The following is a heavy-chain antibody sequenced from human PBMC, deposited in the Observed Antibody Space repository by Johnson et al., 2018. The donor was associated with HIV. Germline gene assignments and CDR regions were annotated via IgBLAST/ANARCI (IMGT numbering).Heavy chain of an antibody. CDR3: ARALSRFGVSDAFDV. CDR1: GFTFSTYT. J-gene: IGHJ3*01. V-gene: IGHV3-30-3*01. D-gene: IGHD3-10*01. CDR2: ISYDGSNK. Sequence: QVQLVESGGGVVQPGRSLRLSCAASGFTFSTYTMHWVRQAPGKGLEWVTVISYDGSNKYYADSLKGRFTISRDNSKNTLYLQMNSLRAEDTAVYYCARALSRFGVSDAFDVWGQGTMVTVSS.